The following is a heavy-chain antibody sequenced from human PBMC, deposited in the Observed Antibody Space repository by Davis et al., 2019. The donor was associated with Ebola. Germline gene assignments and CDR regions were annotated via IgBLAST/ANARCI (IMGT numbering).Heavy chain of an antibody. CDR2: ISSSGSPI. CDR3: TNHGAYPAHY. V-gene: IGHV3-48*02. D-gene: IGHD1-14*01. CDR1: GFTFDTYG. Sequence: GESLKISCVGSGFTFDTYGMNWVRQGPGKGLEWIAHISSSGSPIFYADSVKGRFTVSRDNAKNSVFLQLDSLRDDDTAVYFCTNHGAYPAHYWGQGTLVNVSS. J-gene: IGHJ4*02.